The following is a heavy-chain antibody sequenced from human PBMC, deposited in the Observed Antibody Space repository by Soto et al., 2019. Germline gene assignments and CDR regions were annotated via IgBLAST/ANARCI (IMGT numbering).Heavy chain of an antibody. CDR2: IYYSGST. CDR3: ARRRGYSYGFVY. D-gene: IGHD5-18*01. J-gene: IGHJ4*02. V-gene: IGHV4-59*01. Sequence: SETLSLTCTVSGGSISSYYWSWIRQPPGKGLEWIGYIYYSGSTNYNPSLKSRVTISVDTSKNQFSLKLSSVTAADTAVYYCARRRGYSYGFVYWGQGTLVTVSS. CDR1: GGSISSYY.